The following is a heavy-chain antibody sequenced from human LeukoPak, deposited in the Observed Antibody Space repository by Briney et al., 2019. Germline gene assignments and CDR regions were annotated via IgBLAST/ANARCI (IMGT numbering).Heavy chain of an antibody. V-gene: IGHV1-69*13. CDR1: GGTFSSYA. Sequence: SVKVSCKASGGTFSSYAISWVRQAPGQGLEWMGGIIPIFGTANYAQKFQGRVTITADESTSTAYMGLSSLRSEDTAVYYCARGHGYYYYMDVWGKGTTVTVSS. CDR2: IIPIFGTA. J-gene: IGHJ6*03. CDR3: ARGHGYYYYMDV.